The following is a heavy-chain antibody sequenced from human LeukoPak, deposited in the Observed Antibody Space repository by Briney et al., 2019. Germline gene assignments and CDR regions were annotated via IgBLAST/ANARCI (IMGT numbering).Heavy chain of an antibody. CDR3: ARQSSGYYYGWFDP. J-gene: IGHJ5*02. CDR1: GGPILDSTYY. D-gene: IGHD3-22*01. V-gene: IGHV4-39*01. CDR2: IFYTGNT. Sequence: SETLSLTCTVSGGPILDSTYYWAWIRQPPGKGLEWIATIFYTGNTHYNPSLKSRPTMSVDTVKNQFSLNLNSVPAADTAVYYCARQSSGYYYGWFDPWGQGTLVTVSS.